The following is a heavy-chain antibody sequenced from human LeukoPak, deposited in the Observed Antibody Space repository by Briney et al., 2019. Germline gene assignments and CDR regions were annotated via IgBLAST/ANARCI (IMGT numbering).Heavy chain of an antibody. CDR1: GYTFTSYD. Sequence: ASVKVSCKASGYTFTSYDINWVRQATGQGLEWMGWMNPNSGNTGYAQKFQGRVTMTRNTSISTAYMELSSLRSEDTAVYYCARGGNDYYDSSGQIHPGHYWGQGTLVTVSS. J-gene: IGHJ4*02. CDR3: ARGGNDYYDSSGQIHPGHY. V-gene: IGHV1-8*01. CDR2: MNPNSGNT. D-gene: IGHD3-22*01.